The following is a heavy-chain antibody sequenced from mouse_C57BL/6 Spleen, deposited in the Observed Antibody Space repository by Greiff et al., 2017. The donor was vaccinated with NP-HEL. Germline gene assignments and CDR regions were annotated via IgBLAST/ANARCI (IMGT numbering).Heavy chain of an antibody. J-gene: IGHJ2*01. CDR2: IDPSDSYT. D-gene: IGHD1-1*01. Sequence: QVQLQQPGAELVKPGASVKLSCKASGYTFTSYWMQWVKQRPGQGLEWIGEIDPSDSYTNYNQKFKGKATLTVDTSSSTAYMQLSSLTSEDSAVYYCARGDLLFAGSRYYFDYWGQGTTLTVSS. CDR3: ARGDLLFAGSRYYFDY. V-gene: IGHV1-50*01. CDR1: GYTFTSYW.